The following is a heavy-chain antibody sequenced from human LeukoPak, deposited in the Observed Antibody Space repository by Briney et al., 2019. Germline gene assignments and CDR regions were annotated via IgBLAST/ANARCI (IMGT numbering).Heavy chain of an antibody. D-gene: IGHD4-23*01. J-gene: IGHJ4*02. Sequence: PGGSLRLSCAASGFTFSNYNLNWVRQAPGKGLEWVSYISDGSSTIYYADSVRGRFTISRDNAKNSLYLQINSLRDEDTAVYYCARETVGLDYWGQGTLGTVSS. CDR1: GFTFSNYN. CDR3: ARETVGLDY. CDR2: ISDGSSTI. V-gene: IGHV3-48*02.